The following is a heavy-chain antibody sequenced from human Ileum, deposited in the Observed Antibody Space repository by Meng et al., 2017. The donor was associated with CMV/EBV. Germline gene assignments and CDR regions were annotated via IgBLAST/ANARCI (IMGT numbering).Heavy chain of an antibody. CDR1: YPFPFQG. J-gene: IGHJ4*02. CDR3: AREGFSSGWSHFDS. V-gene: IGHV1-3*01. CDR2: INPGNGDT. D-gene: IGHD6-19*01. Sequence: YPFPFQGMQWVRQHPGKRLEWMAWINPGNGDTEYSQKFQDRLTITVDTSANTASMELSSLRSEDTAVYYCAREGFSSGWSHFDSWGQGTLVTVSS.